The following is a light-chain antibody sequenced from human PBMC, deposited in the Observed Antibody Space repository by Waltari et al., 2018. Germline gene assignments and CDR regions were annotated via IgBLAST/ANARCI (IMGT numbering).Light chain of an antibody. CDR2: GAS. Sequence: EIVMTPSPAALSVSPGERATLSCRASQSISNNLSWYQAKPGQPPRLLISGASTRATGVPARFSGSGSGTEFTLTISGLQSEDSAIYFCPQYNTWPPSTFGQGTKLEIK. J-gene: IGKJ2*02. CDR1: QSISNN. CDR3: PQYNTWPPST. V-gene: IGKV3-15*01.